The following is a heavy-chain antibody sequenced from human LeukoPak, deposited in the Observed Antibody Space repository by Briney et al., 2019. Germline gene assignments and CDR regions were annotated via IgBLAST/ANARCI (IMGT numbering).Heavy chain of an antibody. V-gene: IGHV4-34*01. J-gene: IGHJ4*02. CDR1: GGSFSSDYY. CDR3: ARHRRGYDYGSFDY. D-gene: IGHD5-12*01. Sequence: PSETLSLTCAVYGGSFSSDYYWSWIRQPPGKGLEWIGEINHSGSTNYNPSLKSRVTISVDTSKNQFSLNLSSVTAADTAVYYCARHRRGYDYGSFDYWGQGTLVTVSS. CDR2: INHSGST.